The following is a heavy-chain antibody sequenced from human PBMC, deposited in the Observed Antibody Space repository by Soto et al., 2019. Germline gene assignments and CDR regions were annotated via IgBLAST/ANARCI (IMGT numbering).Heavy chain of an antibody. CDR2: IKSDGSST. D-gene: IGHD3-9*01. J-gene: IGHJ4*02. CDR3: AIGGGDYNYLDY. CDR1: GFLFNTYW. V-gene: IGHV3-74*01. Sequence: EVQLVESGGGLVQPGGSLRLSCAASGFLFNTYWMFWVRQAPRKGLLWVSRIKSDGSSTNYADSVKGRFTISRANAKNTLYLQMTSLRAEDTAVYYCAIGGGDYNYLDYWGQGILVTVSS.